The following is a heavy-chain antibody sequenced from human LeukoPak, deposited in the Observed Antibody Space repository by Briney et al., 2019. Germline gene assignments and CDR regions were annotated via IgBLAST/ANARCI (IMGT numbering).Heavy chain of an antibody. V-gene: IGHV1-18*01. J-gene: IGHJ4*02. Sequence: EASVKVSCKASGYTFTNYGNSWVRQAHGQGLEWMGWISAYTGNTNYAQNLQGRVTMTTDTSTGTAYMELRSLRSDDTAVYYCARSGVGYFYDGTGYYPLDYWGQGTLVTVSS. CDR1: GYTFTNYG. CDR3: ARSGVGYFYDGTGYYPLDY. CDR2: ISAYTGNT. D-gene: IGHD3-22*01.